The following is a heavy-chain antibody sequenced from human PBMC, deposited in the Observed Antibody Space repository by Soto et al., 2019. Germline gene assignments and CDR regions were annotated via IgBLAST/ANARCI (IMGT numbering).Heavy chain of an antibody. CDR1: GASMSSGGYY. D-gene: IGHD6-6*01. CDR3: ARDRHNNFFDP. CDR2: IYYSGST. Sequence: SETLSLTCTVSGASMSSGGYYWTWIRQSPGKGLEWIGYIYYSGSTYYNPSLESRVAISLDTSRSQFSLTLHSVTAADTAIYYCARDRHNNFFDPWGQGTLVIVSS. V-gene: IGHV4-31*03. J-gene: IGHJ5*02.